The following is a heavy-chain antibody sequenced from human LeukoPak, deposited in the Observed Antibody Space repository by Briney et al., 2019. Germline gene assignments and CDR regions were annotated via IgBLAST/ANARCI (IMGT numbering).Heavy chain of an antibody. Sequence: ASVKVSCKASGYTFTSYAINWVRQAPGQGLEWMGWINTNTGNPTYAQGFTGRFVFSLDTSVSPAYLQISSLKAEDTAVYYCARETSGWPGYYGMDVWGQGTTVTVSS. CDR3: ARETSGWPGYYGMDV. V-gene: IGHV7-4-1*02. CDR2: INTNTGNP. CDR1: GYTFTSYA. D-gene: IGHD6-19*01. J-gene: IGHJ6*02.